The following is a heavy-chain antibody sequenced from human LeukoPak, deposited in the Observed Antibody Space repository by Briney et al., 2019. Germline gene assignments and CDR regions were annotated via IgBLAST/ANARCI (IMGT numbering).Heavy chain of an antibody. CDR3: ARGLTISGFDP. J-gene: IGHJ5*02. Sequence: GASVKVSCKASGYSFTGYYMHWVRQAPGQGLEWMGWINPNSGDTNYAQRFQGRVTMTRDTSISTAYMDVSSLTSDDTAMYYCARGLTISGFDPWGQGALVAVSS. V-gene: IGHV1-2*02. D-gene: IGHD4/OR15-4a*01. CDR2: INPNSGDT. CDR1: GYSFTGYY.